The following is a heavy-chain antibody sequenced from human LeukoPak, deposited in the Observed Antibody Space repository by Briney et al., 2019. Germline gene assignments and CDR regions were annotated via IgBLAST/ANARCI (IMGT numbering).Heavy chain of an antibody. CDR2: ISGNGGST. V-gene: IGHV3-23*01. J-gene: IGHJ4*02. D-gene: IGHD4-23*01. CDR3: AKISPYGGNSA. CDR1: GFTFGNYA. Sequence: GGSLRLSCAASGFTFGNYAMSWVRQAPGKGLEWVSAISGNGGSTYYADSVKGRFTISRDNSKNTLYLQMNSLRAEDTAVYYCAKISPYGGNSAWGQGTLVTVSS.